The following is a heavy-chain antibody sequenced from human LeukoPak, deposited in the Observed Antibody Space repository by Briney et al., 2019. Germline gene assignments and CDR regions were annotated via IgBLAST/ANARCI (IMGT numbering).Heavy chain of an antibody. V-gene: IGHV3-15*01. CDR3: TLPDGLWFGLHGMDV. Sequence: GGSLRLSCAASGFTFSNAWMSWVRQAPGKGLEWVGRIKSKTDGGTTDYAAPVKGRFTISRDDSKNTLYLQMNSLKTEDTAVYYCTLPDGLWFGLHGMDVWGQGTTVTVSS. J-gene: IGHJ6*02. D-gene: IGHD3-10*01. CDR2: IKSKTDGGTT. CDR1: GFTFSNAW.